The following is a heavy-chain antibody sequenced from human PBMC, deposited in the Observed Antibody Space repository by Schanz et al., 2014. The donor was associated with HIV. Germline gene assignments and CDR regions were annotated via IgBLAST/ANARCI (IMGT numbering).Heavy chain of an antibody. J-gene: IGHJ3*02. CDR2: INPNSGGT. CDR3: ARGIVGATPAFDI. Sequence: QVQLVQSGAEVEKPGASAKVSCKASGYSFTGYSIHWVRQAPGQGLEWMGWINPNSGGTNYAQKFQGRVTMTRDTSISTAYMELSRLRSDDTAVYYCARGIVGATPAFDIWGQGTMVTVSS. V-gene: IGHV1-2*02. D-gene: IGHD1-26*01. CDR1: GYSFTGYS.